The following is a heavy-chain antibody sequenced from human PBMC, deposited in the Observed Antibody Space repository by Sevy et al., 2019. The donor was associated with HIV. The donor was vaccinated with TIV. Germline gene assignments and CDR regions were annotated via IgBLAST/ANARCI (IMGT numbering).Heavy chain of an antibody. CDR1: GFTFSSYS. CDR2: ISSSSSYI. CDR3: ARDLSYGLPFFDY. V-gene: IGHV3-21*01. J-gene: IGHJ4*02. D-gene: IGHD5-18*01. Sequence: GGSLRLSCAASGFTFSSYSMNWVRQAPGKGLEWVSSISSSSSYIYYADSVKDRFTISRDNAKNSLYLQMNSLRAEDTAVYYCARDLSYGLPFFDYWAREPWSPSPQ.